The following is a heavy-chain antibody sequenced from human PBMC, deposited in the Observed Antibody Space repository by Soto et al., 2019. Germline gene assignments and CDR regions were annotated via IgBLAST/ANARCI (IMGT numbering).Heavy chain of an antibody. CDR3: AMKPGLLWFGELLYPRYYGMDV. J-gene: IGHJ6*02. V-gene: IGHV4-34*01. Sequence: SETLSLTCTVSGGSISSYYWSWIRQPPGKGLEWIGEINHSGSTNYNPSLKSRDNISVDTSKNQFSLKISSVTAADMAVYYCAMKPGLLWFGELLYPRYYGMDVWGQGTTVTVSS. D-gene: IGHD3-10*01. CDR2: INHSGST. CDR1: GGSISSYY.